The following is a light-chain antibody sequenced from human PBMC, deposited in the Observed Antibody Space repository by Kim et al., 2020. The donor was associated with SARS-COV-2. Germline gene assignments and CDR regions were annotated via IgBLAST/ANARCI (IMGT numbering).Light chain of an antibody. CDR2: GGS. CDR3: QEYDKWPT. J-gene: IGKJ1*01. CDR1: QSVSNS. Sequence: SGSRGERATLSCRASQSVSNSLAWYQHKPGQAPRLLIYGGSTRATGIPARFSGSGSATEFTLTISSLQSEDSAVYYCQEYDKWPTFGQGTKVDIK. V-gene: IGKV3-15*01.